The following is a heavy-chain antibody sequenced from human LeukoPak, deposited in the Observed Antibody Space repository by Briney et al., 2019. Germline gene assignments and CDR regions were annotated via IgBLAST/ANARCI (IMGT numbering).Heavy chain of an antibody. Sequence: GGSLRLSCAASGFTFSSYAMSWVRQAPGKGLEWVSAISGSGGSTYYADSVKGRFTISRDNSKNTLYLQMNSLRAKDTAVYYCAKNQSRVPAFLDAFDIWGKGTMFTVSS. J-gene: IGHJ3*02. CDR2: ISGSGGST. D-gene: IGHD2-2*01. V-gene: IGHV3-23*01. CDR3: AKNQSRVPAFLDAFDI. CDR1: GFTFSSYA.